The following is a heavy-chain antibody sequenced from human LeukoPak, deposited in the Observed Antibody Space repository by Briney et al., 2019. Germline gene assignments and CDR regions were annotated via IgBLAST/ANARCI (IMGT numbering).Heavy chain of an antibody. Sequence: PGGSLRLSCAASGFTVRSTYMSWVRQAPGKGLEWVSLIYSDGSTYYADSVKGRFTISRDTSKNTLYLQMNSLRAEDTAVYYCAKDRVSFEYYYYMDVWGKGTTVTVSS. J-gene: IGHJ6*03. CDR3: AKDRVSFEYYYYMDV. CDR2: IYSDGST. D-gene: IGHD2/OR15-2a*01. V-gene: IGHV3-53*01. CDR1: GFTVRSTY.